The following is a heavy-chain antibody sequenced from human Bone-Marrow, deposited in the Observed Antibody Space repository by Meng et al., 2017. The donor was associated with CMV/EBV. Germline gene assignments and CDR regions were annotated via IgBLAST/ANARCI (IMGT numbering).Heavy chain of an antibody. CDR3: AGRGPYGRALDV. V-gene: IGHV1-69*10. J-gene: IGHJ3*01. D-gene: IGHD3-10*01. Sequence: SVKVSCKASGGTSNTYTFNWVRQAPGRGLEWMGGFIPYLDEPNYAQTFQGRVTIPSDRSTAAYMELSSLRSEDTAVYFCAGRGPYGRALDVWGQGTLVTVSS. CDR2: FIPYLDEP. CDR1: GGTSNTYT.